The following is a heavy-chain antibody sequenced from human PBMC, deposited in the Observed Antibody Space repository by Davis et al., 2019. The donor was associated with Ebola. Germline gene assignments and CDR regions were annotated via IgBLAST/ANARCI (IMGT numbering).Heavy chain of an antibody. CDR3: ARGRSDSHYTYFDS. J-gene: IGHJ4*02. D-gene: IGHD3-22*01. CDR1: GFIFSDYY. V-gene: IGHV3-7*01. CDR2: IKKDGKDK. Sequence: GGSLRLSCAASGFIFSDYYMNWVRQAPGKGLEWVADIKKDGKDKFYVDSVKGRFTISRDTAKNSLYLQMNSLRPEDTAVYYCARGRSDSHYTYFDSWGQGVLVTVSS.